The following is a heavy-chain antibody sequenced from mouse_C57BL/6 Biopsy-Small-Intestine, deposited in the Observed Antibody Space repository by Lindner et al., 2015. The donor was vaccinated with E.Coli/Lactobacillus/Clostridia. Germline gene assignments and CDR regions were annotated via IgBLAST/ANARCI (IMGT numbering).Heavy chain of an antibody. Sequence: VQLQESGAELVKPGASVKLSCKASGYTFTEYTIHWIKQRSGQGLEWIGWFYPGTDTLKYNEKFKGKATLTADKSSSTVYMELSGLTSEDSAVYFCTRHKIDGSYDWYFDVWGTGTTVTVSS. CDR1: GYTFTEYT. CDR3: TRHKIDGSYDWYFDV. J-gene: IGHJ1*03. D-gene: IGHD2-3*01. V-gene: IGHV1-62-2*01. CDR2: FYPGTDTL.